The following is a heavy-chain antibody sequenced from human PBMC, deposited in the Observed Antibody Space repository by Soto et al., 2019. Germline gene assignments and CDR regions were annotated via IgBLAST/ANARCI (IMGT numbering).Heavy chain of an antibody. J-gene: IGHJ6*02. CDR1: GYSFTSYA. D-gene: IGHD2-2*01. CDR2: INAGNGNT. CDR3: ARDHRYCISTSCYAFYYYYGMDV. Sequence: GASVKVSCKASGYSFTSYAIHWMRQAPGQRLEWMGWINAGNGNTKVPQKFQGRVTFTRDTSASTVYMEVSSLRSEDTAVYYCARDHRYCISTSCYAFYYYYGMDVWGQGTTVTVSS. V-gene: IGHV1-3*01.